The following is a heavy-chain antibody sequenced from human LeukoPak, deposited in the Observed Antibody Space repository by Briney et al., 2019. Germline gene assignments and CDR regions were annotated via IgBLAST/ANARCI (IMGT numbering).Heavy chain of an antibody. D-gene: IGHD2-15*01. CDR3: AKDRCGSSCFADFDY. V-gene: IGHV3-53*01. CDR2: IYSGGST. J-gene: IGHJ4*02. CDR1: GFTVSSNY. Sequence: GGSLRLSCAASGFTVSSNYMSWVRQAPGKGLEWVSVIYSGGSTYYADSVKGRFTISRDTSKNMLYLQMNSLRAEDTAVYYCAKDRCGSSCFADFDYWGQGTLVTVSS.